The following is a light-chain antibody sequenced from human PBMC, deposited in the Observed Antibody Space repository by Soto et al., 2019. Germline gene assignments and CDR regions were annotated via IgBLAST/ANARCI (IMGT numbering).Light chain of an antibody. V-gene: IGLV2-14*01. CDR1: SSDVGGYNS. CDR2: EVS. J-gene: IGLJ1*01. Sequence: QSVLAQPASVSGSPGQTSTISCTGTSSDVGGYNSVSWYQHHPGKAPKLMIYEVSNRPSGVSNRFSGSKSGNTASLTISGLQAEDEADYYCSSYTSSSTLYVFGTGTKVTVL. CDR3: SSYTSSSTLYV.